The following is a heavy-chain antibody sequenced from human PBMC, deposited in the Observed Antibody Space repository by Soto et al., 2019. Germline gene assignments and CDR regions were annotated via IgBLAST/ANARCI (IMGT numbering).Heavy chain of an antibody. Sequence: ASVKVSCKASGYTFTSYYMPLVWQAPGQRLEWMGIINPSGGSTSYAQKFQGRVTMTRDTSTSTVYMELSSLRSEDTAVYYCATSEGYYYGMDVWGQGTTVTVS. J-gene: IGHJ6*02. CDR3: ATSEGYYYGMDV. CDR1: GYTFTSYY. CDR2: INPSGGST. V-gene: IGHV1-46*01.